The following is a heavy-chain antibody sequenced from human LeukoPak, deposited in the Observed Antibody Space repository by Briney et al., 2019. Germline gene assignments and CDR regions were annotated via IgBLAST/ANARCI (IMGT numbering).Heavy chain of an antibody. CDR1: GFTFSSYA. D-gene: IGHD2-15*01. Sequence: VGSLSLSGAASGFTFSSYAMSWVRQAPGKGLEWVSTINVSGGSTYYADSVKGRFTISRDNSKNTLYLQMNSLRVEDMAIYYCAKYGRSGYSSGMDVWGQ. J-gene: IGHJ6*02. V-gene: IGHV3-23*01. CDR2: INVSGGST. CDR3: AKYGRSGYSSGMDV.